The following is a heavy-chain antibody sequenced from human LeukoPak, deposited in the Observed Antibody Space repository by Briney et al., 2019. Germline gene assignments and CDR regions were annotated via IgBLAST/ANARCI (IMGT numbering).Heavy chain of an antibody. CDR3: ARDFTGESGYSGY. CDR2: ISPSGASV. J-gene: IGHJ4*02. V-gene: IGHV3-21*01. CDR1: GFTFSSYT. D-gene: IGHD5-12*01. Sequence: GGSLRLSYAASGFTFSSYTMNWVRQAPGKGLEWVSSISPSGASVWHADSVKGRFTISRDAATYSVYLQMNSLRADDTAVYYCARDFTGESGYSGYWGRGTLVTVSP.